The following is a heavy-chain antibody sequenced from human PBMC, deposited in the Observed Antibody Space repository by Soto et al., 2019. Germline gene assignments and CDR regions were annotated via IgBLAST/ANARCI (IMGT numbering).Heavy chain of an antibody. J-gene: IGHJ6*02. Sequence: PGGSLRLSCAASGFTFSSYAMHWVRQAPGKGLEWVAVISYDGSNKYYADSVKGRFTISRDNSKNTLYLQMNSLRAEDTAVYYCARDRVPMVRGVVYGMDVWGQGTTVTVSS. CDR3: ARDRVPMVRGVVYGMDV. V-gene: IGHV3-30-3*01. D-gene: IGHD3-10*01. CDR2: ISYDGSNK. CDR1: GFTFSSYA.